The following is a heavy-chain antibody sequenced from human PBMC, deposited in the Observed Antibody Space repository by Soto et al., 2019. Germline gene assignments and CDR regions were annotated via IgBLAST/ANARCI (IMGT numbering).Heavy chain of an antibody. CDR2: IYYSGST. CDR1: GGSISSGYYY. J-gene: IGHJ3*02. CDR3: ARVAAQGITIFGGDACDI. V-gene: IGHV4-30-4*01. D-gene: IGHD3-3*01. Sequence: SETLSLTGTVCGGSISSGYYYWSWIRQPPGKGLEWIGYIYYSGSTYYNPSLKSRVTISVDTSKNQFYMKPSSVTAADTAVYYCARVAAQGITIFGGDACDIGGHGTMV.